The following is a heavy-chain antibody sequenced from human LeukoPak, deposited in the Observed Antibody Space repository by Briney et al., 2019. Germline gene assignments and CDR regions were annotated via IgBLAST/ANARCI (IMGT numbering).Heavy chain of an antibody. J-gene: IGHJ4*02. V-gene: IGHV1-18*01. Sequence: ASVKVSCKASGYTFTSYGISWVRQAPGQGLEWMGWISAYNGNTNYAQKLQGRVTMTTDTSTSTAYMELRSLRSDDTAVYYCARVLGYYDSSGYYYLDYWGQGTLVTVSS. CDR1: GYTFTSYG. CDR2: ISAYNGNT. CDR3: ARVLGYYDSSGYYYLDY. D-gene: IGHD3-22*01.